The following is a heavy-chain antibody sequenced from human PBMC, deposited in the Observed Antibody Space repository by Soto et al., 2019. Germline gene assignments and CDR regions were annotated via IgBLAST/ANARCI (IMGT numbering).Heavy chain of an antibody. J-gene: IGHJ4*02. D-gene: IGHD3-10*01. V-gene: IGHV3-23*01. CDR1: GFTFSNYG. CDR2: ASGSGDTT. Sequence: EVQLLESGGGLVQPGGSLRLSCAVSGFTFSNYGMSWVRQAPGKGLEWVSAASGSGDTTYYAESVKGRFTISRDNSKNTLYVQMNSLRAEDTAIYYCAKDLGYDGSGIEIWGQGTLVTVS. CDR3: AKDLGYDGSGIEI.